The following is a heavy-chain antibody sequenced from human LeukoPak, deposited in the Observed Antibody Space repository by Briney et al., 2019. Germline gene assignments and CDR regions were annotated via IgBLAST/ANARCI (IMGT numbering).Heavy chain of an antibody. V-gene: IGHV3-30*18. CDR1: GFTFSGYA. D-gene: IGHD6-19*01. Sequence: PGRSLRLSCAASGFTFSGYAMHWVRQAPGKGLEWVAAISHDGRNQLYADAVRGRFTISRDNSKSTLFLQMKSLRPEDTATYYCEKDIAVSVNAPPDDFQHRGQGTLVTVSS. J-gene: IGHJ1*01. CDR2: ISHDGRNQ. CDR3: EKDIAVSVNAPPDDFQH.